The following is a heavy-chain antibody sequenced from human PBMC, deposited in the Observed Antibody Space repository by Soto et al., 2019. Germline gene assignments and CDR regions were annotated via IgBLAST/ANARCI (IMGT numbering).Heavy chain of an antibody. V-gene: IGHV4-34*01. CDR3: ARATVEMATMYPTNYYYYYGMDG. CDR2: INHSGST. J-gene: IGHJ6*02. Sequence: SETLSLTCAVYGGSFSGYYWSWIRQPPGKGLEWIGEINHSGSTNYNPSLKSRVTISVDTSKNQFSLKLSSVTAADTAVYYCARATVEMATMYPTNYYYYYGMDGWGQGTTVTVSS. D-gene: IGHD5-12*01. CDR1: GGSFSGYY.